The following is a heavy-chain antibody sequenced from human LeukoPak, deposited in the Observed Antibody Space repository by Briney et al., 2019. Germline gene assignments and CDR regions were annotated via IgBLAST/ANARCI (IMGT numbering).Heavy chain of an antibody. CDR1: GFTFSSYS. J-gene: IGHJ6*02. CDR3: ARDSPCSSTSCYGPYYYGMDV. Sequence: PGGSLRLSCAASGFTFSSYSVNWVRQAPGKGLEWVSSISSSSSYIYYADSVKGRFTISRDNAKNSLYLQMNSLRAEDTAVYYCARDSPCSSTSCYGPYYYGMDVWGQGTTVTVSS. V-gene: IGHV3-21*01. CDR2: ISSSSSYI. D-gene: IGHD2-2*01.